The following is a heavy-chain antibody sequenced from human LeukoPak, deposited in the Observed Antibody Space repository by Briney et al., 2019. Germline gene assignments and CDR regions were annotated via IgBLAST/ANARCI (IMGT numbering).Heavy chain of an antibody. CDR1: GFTFSDHY. J-gene: IGHJ4*02. CDR3: ARSSVSSGDY. CDR2: TRNKANSYTT. V-gene: IGHV3-72*01. D-gene: IGHD6-6*01. Sequence: PGGSLRLSCAASGFTFSDHYMDWVRQAPGKGLEWVGRTRNKANSYTTEYAASVKGRFTISRDGSKNSLYLQMNSLKTEDTAVYYCARSSVSSGDYWGQGTLVTVSS.